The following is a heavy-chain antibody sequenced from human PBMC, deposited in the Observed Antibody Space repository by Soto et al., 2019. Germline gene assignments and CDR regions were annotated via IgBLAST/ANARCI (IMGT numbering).Heavy chain of an antibody. CDR3: ARDRLSYSSSWRGTRWFDP. D-gene: IGHD6-13*01. CDR2: IYYSGST. Sequence: SLTCTVSGGSISSYYWSWIWQPPGKGLEWIGYIYYSGSTNYNPSLKSRVTISVDTSKNQFSLKLSSVTAADTAVYYCARDRLSYSSSWRGTRWFDPWGQGTLVTVS. V-gene: IGHV4-59*01. J-gene: IGHJ5*02. CDR1: GGSISSYY.